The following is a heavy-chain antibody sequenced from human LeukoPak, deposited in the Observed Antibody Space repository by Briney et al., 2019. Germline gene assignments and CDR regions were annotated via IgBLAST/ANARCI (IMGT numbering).Heavy chain of an antibody. Sequence: GASVKVSCKASGYTFTSYGISWVRQAPGQGLEWMGWISAYNGNTNYAQKLQGRVTMTTDTSTSTDYMELRSLRSDDTAVYYCARDQKVGTTATYTPFDPWGQGTLVTVSS. CDR3: ARDQKVGTTATYTPFDP. J-gene: IGHJ5*02. V-gene: IGHV1-18*01. CDR2: ISAYNGNT. D-gene: IGHD1-26*01. CDR1: GYTFTSYG.